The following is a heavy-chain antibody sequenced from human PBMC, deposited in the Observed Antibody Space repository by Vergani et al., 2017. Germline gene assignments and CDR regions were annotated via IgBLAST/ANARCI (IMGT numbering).Heavy chain of an antibody. J-gene: IGHJ3*02. CDR2: IDVKGNS. V-gene: IGHV4-61*02. Sequence: QAQLQESGPRLVKPSQTLSLTCSFSGGSLDIHSQTWGWIRQPAGGGLEWIGLIDVKGNSNFSPSLASRVTMSADASRGRFSLNLRSVTTSDTAVYYCVTVLHTSYSLGAFDIWGQGIKVTVSS. CDR3: VTVLHTSYSLGAFDI. D-gene: IGHD5-12*01. CDR1: GGSLDIHSQT.